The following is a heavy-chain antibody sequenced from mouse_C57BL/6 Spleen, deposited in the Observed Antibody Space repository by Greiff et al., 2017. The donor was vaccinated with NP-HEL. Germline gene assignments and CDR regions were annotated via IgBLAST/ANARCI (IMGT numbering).Heavy chain of an antibody. CDR3: ARDEYYYAMDY. CDR1: GFTFSDYG. CDR2: ISSGSSTI. Sequence: EVQRVESGGGLVKPGGSLKLSCAASGFTFSDYGMHWVRQAPEKGLEWVAYISSGSSTIYYADTVKGRFTISRDNAKNTLFLQMTSLRSEDTAMYYCARDEYYYAMDYWGQGTSVTVSS. V-gene: IGHV5-17*01. J-gene: IGHJ4*01.